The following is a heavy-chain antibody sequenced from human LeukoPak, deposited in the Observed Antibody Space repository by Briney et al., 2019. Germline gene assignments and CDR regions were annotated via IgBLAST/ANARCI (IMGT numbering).Heavy chain of an antibody. CDR1: GGSISSYY. Sequence: SETLSLTCTVSGGSISSYYWSWIRQPPGKGLEWIGYIHYSGSTNYNPSLKSRVTISVDTSKNQFSLKLSSVTAADTAVYYCARDRYTYYYDSSGYYDSWGQGTLVTVSS. D-gene: IGHD3-22*01. J-gene: IGHJ4*02. V-gene: IGHV4-59*12. CDR3: ARDRYTYYYDSSGYYDS. CDR2: IHYSGST.